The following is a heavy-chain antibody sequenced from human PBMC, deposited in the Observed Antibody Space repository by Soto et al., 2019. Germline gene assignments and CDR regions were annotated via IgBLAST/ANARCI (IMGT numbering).Heavy chain of an antibody. V-gene: IGHV4-59*08. CDR2: IYYSGST. J-gene: IGHJ3*02. CDR1: GGSISSYY. CDR3: ARLDILTSSDAFGI. Sequence: SETLSLTCTVSGGSISSYYWSWIRQPPGKGLEWIGYIYYSGSTNYNPSLKSRVTISVDTSKNQFSLKLSSVTAADTAVYYCARLDILTSSDAFGIWGQGTMVT. D-gene: IGHD3-9*01.